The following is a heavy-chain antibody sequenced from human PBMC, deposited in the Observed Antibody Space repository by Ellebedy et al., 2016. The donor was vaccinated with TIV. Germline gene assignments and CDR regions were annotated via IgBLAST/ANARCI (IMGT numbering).Heavy chain of an antibody. D-gene: IGHD3-10*01. CDR1: GFTFSSYA. CDR2: ISTNGGST. V-gene: IGHV3-64D*06. Sequence: PGGSLRLSCSASGFTFSSYAMHWVRQAPGKGREQLSTISTNGGSTFYVDSVKGRFTISRDNSKNTLYLQMTSLRPEDTAVYYCVKEYGPPSLFDYWGQGTLVTVSS. CDR3: VKEYGPPSLFDY. J-gene: IGHJ4*02.